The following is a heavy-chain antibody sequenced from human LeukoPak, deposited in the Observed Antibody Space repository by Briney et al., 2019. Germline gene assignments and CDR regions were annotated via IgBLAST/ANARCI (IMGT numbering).Heavy chain of an antibody. J-gene: IGHJ3*02. CDR1: GVSFSSDTYY. V-gene: IGHV4-39*01. CDR2: IYYSGST. CDR3: ASRMTAADAFDI. Sequence: SETLSLTCAVSGVSFSSDTYYWGWIRQPPGKGLDWIGSIYYSGSTYYNPSLKSRVTISVDSSKNQFSLRMTPVTAADTAVYYCASRMTAADAFDIWGQGTLVTVSS. D-gene: IGHD2-21*02.